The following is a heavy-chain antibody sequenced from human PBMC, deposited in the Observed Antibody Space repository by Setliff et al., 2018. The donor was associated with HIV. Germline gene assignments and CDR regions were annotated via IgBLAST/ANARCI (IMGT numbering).Heavy chain of an antibody. CDR1: GYTFSTYP. CDR2: INTGNDDT. J-gene: IGHJ4*02. D-gene: IGHD5-18*01. V-gene: IGHV1-3*04. CDR3: AKGGDRAMINFDH. Sequence: ASVKVSCKTTGYTFSTYPMHWVRQAPGQRLEWMGWINTGNDDTRYSQKFQGRVTITRDTSASTAYMEQSSLTSEDTAVYYCAKGGDRAMINFDHWGQGTLVTVSS.